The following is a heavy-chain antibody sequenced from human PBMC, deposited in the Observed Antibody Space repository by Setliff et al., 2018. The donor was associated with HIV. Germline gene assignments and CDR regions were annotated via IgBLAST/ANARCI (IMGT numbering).Heavy chain of an antibody. CDR1: GGSISSSSYD. D-gene: IGHD3-10*01. CDR3: VRPGLLWFGAGYNWFDP. Sequence: SETLSLTCTVSGGSISSSSYDWGWIRQPPGKGLEWIGSIYYSGSTYYNPSLKSRVTISVDTSKNQFSLKLGSVTAAATAVYYCVRPGLLWFGAGYNWFDPWGQGTLVTVSS. J-gene: IGHJ5*02. CDR2: IYYSGST. V-gene: IGHV4-39*01.